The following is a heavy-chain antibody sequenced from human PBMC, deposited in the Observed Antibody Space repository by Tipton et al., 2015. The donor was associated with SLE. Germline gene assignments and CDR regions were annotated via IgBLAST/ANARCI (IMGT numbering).Heavy chain of an antibody. CDR2: IYYSGST. CDR1: GGSISSSSYY. J-gene: IGHJ1*01. D-gene: IGHD2-15*01. V-gene: IGHV4-39*07. Sequence: TLSLTCTVSGGSISSSSYYWGWIRQPPGKGLEWIGSIYYSGSTNYSPSLESRVTITVDMSKKQFSLKLSSVTAADTAVYYCARGGYCSGGSCYPEYFHHWGQGTLVTVSS. CDR3: ARGGYCSGGSCYPEYFHH.